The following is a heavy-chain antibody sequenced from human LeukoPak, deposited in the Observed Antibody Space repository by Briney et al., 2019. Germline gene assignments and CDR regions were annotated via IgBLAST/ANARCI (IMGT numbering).Heavy chain of an antibody. Sequence: PGGSLRLSCAASGFTFSSYAMSWVRQAPGKGLEWVSYISSSGSTIYYADSVKGRFTISRDNAKNSLYLQMNSLRAEDTAVYYCARRLLTGYYEFWGQGTLVTVSS. CDR2: ISSSGSTI. J-gene: IGHJ4*02. CDR3: ARRLLTGYYEF. D-gene: IGHD3-9*01. CDR1: GFTFSSYA. V-gene: IGHV3-48*04.